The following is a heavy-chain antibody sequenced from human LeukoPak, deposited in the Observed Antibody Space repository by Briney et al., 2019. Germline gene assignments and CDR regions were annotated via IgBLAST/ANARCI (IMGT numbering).Heavy chain of an antibody. J-gene: IGHJ4*02. CDR1: GGSISSSSYY. CDR3: ARHAKSSSGHRIDY. D-gene: IGHD3-22*01. V-gene: IGHV4-39*01. Sequence: PSETLSLTCTVSGGSISSSSYYWGWIRQPPGKGLEWIGSIYYSGSTYYNPSLKSRVTISVDTSKNQFSLKLSSVTAADTAVYYCARHAKSSSGHRIDYWGQGTLVTVSS. CDR2: IYYSGST.